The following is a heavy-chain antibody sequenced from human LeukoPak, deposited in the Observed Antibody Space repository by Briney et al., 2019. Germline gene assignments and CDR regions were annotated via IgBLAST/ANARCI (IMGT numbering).Heavy chain of an antibody. D-gene: IGHD6-6*01. J-gene: IGHJ6*03. V-gene: IGHV1-2*02. Sequence: ASVKVSCKASGYTFTGHYMHWVRQAPGQGLEWMGWINPNSGGTNYAQKFQGRVTMTRDTSISTAYMELSRLRSDDTAVYYCARDPSSSGLYYYYYMDVWGKGTTVTVSS. CDR1: GYTFTGHY. CDR2: INPNSGGT. CDR3: ARDPSSSGLYYYYYMDV.